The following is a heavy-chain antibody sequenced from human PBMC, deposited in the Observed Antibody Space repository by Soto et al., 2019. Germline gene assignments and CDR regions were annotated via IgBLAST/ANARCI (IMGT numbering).Heavy chain of an antibody. Sequence: ASLKVSCKASGYRFSDYYMHWVRQAPGQGLEWMGWINPDTGVTKYTQKFQGRVIMTRDTSISTAYLELSGLTSDDTAIYFCARKVRDYNFDYWGQGTLVTVSS. D-gene: IGHD4-17*01. V-gene: IGHV1-2*02. CDR3: ARKVRDYNFDY. J-gene: IGHJ4*02. CDR2: INPDTGVT. CDR1: GYRFSDYY.